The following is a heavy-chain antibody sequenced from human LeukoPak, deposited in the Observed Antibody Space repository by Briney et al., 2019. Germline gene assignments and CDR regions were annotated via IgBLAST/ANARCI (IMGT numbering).Heavy chain of an antibody. Sequence: SETLSLTCTVSGGSISSYYWSWIRQPPGKGLEWIGYIYYSGSTNYNPSLKSRVTISVDTSKNQFSLKLSSVTAADTAVYYCARGGSSSVWGTDYWGQGTLVTVSS. V-gene: IGHV4-59*01. CDR2: IYYSGST. CDR3: ARGGSSSVWGTDY. D-gene: IGHD6-13*01. J-gene: IGHJ4*02. CDR1: GGSISSYY.